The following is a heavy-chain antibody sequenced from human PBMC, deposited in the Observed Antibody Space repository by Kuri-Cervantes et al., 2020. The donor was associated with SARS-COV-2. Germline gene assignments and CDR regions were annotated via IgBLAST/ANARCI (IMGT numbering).Heavy chain of an antibody. V-gene: IGHV1-46*01. D-gene: IGHD3-3*01. CDR1: GYTFTGYY. CDR2: INPSGGST. CDR3: ARELGDEGYYDFWSGTKYYYYYMDV. J-gene: IGHJ6*03. Sequence: ASVKVSCKASGYTFTGYYMHWVRQAPGQGLEWMGIINPSGGSTSYAQKFQGRVTMTRDTSTSTVYMELSSPRSEDTAVYYCARELGDEGYYDFWSGTKYYYYYMDVWGKGPTVTVSS.